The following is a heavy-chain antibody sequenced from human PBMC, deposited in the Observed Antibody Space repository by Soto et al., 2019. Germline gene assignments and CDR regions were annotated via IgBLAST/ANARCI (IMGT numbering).Heavy chain of an antibody. CDR1: GGSISSYY. CDR3: AREVTPLHFDY. V-gene: IGHV4-59*01. Sequence: SETLSLTCTVSGGSISSYYWSWIRQPPGKGLEWIGYIYYSGSTNYNPSLKSRVTISVDTSKNQFSLKLSSVTAADTAVYYCAREVTPLHFDYWGQGTLVTVSS. CDR2: IYYSGST. D-gene: IGHD4-4*01. J-gene: IGHJ4*02.